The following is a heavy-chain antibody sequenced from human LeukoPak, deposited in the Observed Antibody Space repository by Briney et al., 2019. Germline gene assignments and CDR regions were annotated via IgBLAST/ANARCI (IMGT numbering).Heavy chain of an antibody. Sequence: KPSETLSLTCTVSGGSISSYYWSWIRQPPGKGLEWIGYIYYSGSTNYNPSLKSRVTISVDTSKNQFSLKLSSVTAADTAVYYCARGRSPGSYKFDYWGQGTLVTVSS. J-gene: IGHJ4*02. CDR1: GGSISSYY. CDR3: ARGRSPGSYKFDY. D-gene: IGHD3-10*01. V-gene: IGHV4-59*01. CDR2: IYYSGST.